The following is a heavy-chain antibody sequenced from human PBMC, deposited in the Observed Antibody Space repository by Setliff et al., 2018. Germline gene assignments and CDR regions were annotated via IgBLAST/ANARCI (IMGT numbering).Heavy chain of an antibody. CDR1: GGSISSGSYY. Sequence: KTSETLSLTCTVSGGSISSGSYYWSWIRQPAGKGLEWIGRIYTSGSTNYNPSLKSRVTISVDTSKNQFSLKLSSVTAADTAVYYCARDRAYNWFFEDWGHGTLVTVSS. CDR3: ARDRAYNWFFED. D-gene: IGHD1-20*01. J-gene: IGHJ4*01. V-gene: IGHV4-61*02. CDR2: IYTSGST.